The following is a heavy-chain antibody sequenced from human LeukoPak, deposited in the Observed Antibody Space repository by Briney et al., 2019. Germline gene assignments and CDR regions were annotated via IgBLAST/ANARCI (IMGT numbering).Heavy chain of an antibody. CDR3: VRGASNGFDP. Sequence: GGSLRLSCPASGFTFSTSDMHWVRQPIGKGLEWVSGIGTVGDIYYLGSVKGRFTISREDAKNSLCLKMNSLRAGDTAVYYCVRGASNGFDPWGQGTLVTVSS. V-gene: IGHV3-13*01. J-gene: IGHJ5*02. CDR1: GFTFSTSD. CDR2: IGTVGDI.